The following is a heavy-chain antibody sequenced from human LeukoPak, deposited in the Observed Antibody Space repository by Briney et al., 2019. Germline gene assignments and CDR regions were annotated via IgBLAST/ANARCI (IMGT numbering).Heavy chain of an antibody. CDR2: IYYSGST. V-gene: IGHV4-30-4*01. CDR1: GGSISSGDYY. Sequence: SETLSLTCTVSGGSISSGDYYWSWIRQPPGKGLEWIGYIYYSGSTYYNPSLKSRVTISVDTSKNQFSLKLSSVTAADTAVYYCARVVVHGNWFDPWGQGTLVTVSS. CDR3: ARVVVHGNWFDP. D-gene: IGHD2-15*01. J-gene: IGHJ5*02.